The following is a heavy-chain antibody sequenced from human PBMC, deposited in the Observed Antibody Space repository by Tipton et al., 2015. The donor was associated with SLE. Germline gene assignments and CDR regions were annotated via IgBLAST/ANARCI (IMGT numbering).Heavy chain of an antibody. V-gene: IGHV3-30*02. CDR1: GFTFSSYS. CDR2: IRYDGSNK. CDR3: AKGFGADFQH. J-gene: IGHJ1*01. Sequence: SLRLSCAASGFTFSSYSMNWVRQAPGKGLEWVAFIRYDGSNKYYADSVKGRFTISRDNSKNTLYLQMNSLRAEDTAVYYCAKGFGADFQHWGQGTLVTVSS. D-gene: IGHD3-16*01.